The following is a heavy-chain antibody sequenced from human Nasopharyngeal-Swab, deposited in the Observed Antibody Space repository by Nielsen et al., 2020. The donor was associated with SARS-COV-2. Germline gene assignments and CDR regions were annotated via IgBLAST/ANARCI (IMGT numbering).Heavy chain of an antibody. Sequence: GESLKISCAASGFTFSSYAMSWVRQAPGKGLERVSAISGGTGGTFYADSVKGRFTISRDNSKNTLFLQMNSLRAEDTAVYYCAKDLPFERIAVAGTAFDYWGQGTLVTVSS. V-gene: IGHV3-23*01. J-gene: IGHJ4*02. CDR1: GFTFSSYA. CDR3: AKDLPFERIAVAGTAFDY. CDR2: ISGGTGGT. D-gene: IGHD6-19*01.